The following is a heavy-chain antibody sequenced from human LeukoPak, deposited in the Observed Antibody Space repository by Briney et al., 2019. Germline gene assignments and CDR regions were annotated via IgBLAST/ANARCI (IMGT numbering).Heavy chain of an antibody. J-gene: IGHJ6*04. CDR2: ISGSGGST. CDR1: GFTFSSYA. Sequence: GGSLRLSCAASGFTFSSYAMSWVRQAPGKGLEWVSAISGSGGSTYYADSVKGRFTISRDNSKNTLYLQMNSLRAEDTAVYYCARDFGVNYYYYYGMDVWGKGTTVTVSS. V-gene: IGHV3-23*01. D-gene: IGHD3-16*01. CDR3: ARDFGVNYYYYYGMDV.